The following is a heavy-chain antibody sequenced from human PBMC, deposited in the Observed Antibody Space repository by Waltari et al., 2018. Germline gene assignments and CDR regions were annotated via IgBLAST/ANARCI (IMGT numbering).Heavy chain of an antibody. J-gene: IGHJ6*02. CDR3: AARGRCSGGSCYLSPYYYGMDV. CDR1: GYSISSGYY. V-gene: IGHV4-38-2*01. Sequence: QVQLQESGPGLVKPSETLSLTCAVSGYSISSGYYWGWIRQPPGKGLEWIGSIYHSGSTYYNPSLKSRVTISGDTSKNQFSLKLSSVTAADTAVYYCAARGRCSGGSCYLSPYYYGMDVWGQGTTVTVSS. CDR2: IYHSGST. D-gene: IGHD2-15*01.